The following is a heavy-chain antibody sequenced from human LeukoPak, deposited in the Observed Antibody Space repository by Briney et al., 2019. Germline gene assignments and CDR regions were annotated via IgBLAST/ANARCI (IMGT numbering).Heavy chain of an antibody. CDR2: IWYDGSNK. CDR1: GFTFSSYG. CDR3: VRGLRELPY. D-gene: IGHD1-26*01. V-gene: IGHV3-33*01. J-gene: IGHJ4*02. Sequence: GRSLRLSCAASGFTFSSYGMHWVRQAPGKGLEWVAVIWYDGSNKYYADSVKGRFTISRDNSKNTVYLQMNSLRGEDTAVYYCVRGLRELPYWGQGTLVTVSS.